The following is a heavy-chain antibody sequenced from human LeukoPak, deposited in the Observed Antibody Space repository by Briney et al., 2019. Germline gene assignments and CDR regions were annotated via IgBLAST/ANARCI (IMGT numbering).Heavy chain of an antibody. V-gene: IGHV4-34*01. CDR3: ARGSFFGVVPHLDY. D-gene: IGHD3-3*02. CDR1: GGSLSGYY. J-gene: IGHJ4*02. CDR2: INHCGST. Sequence: SETLSLTCAVYGGSLSGYYWSWIRQPPGKGLEWIGEINHCGSTNYNPSLKSRVTISVDTSKNQFSLKPSSLTGADTAVYYCARGSFFGVVPHLDYWGQGNLVTVSS.